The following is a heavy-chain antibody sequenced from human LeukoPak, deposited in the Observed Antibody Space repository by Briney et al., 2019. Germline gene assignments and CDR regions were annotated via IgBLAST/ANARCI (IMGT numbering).Heavy chain of an antibody. D-gene: IGHD1-1*01. CDR2: MNPNSGNT. CDR1: GYTFTSYD. CDR3: VRAPPNWGFNF. Sequence: ASVKVSCKASGYTFTSYDINWVRQATGQGLEWMGWMNPNSGNTGYAQKFQGRVTMTRDTSITTAYMELSNLRSEDTAVYYCVRAPPNWGFNFWGQGTLVTVSS. J-gene: IGHJ5*01. V-gene: IGHV1-8*01.